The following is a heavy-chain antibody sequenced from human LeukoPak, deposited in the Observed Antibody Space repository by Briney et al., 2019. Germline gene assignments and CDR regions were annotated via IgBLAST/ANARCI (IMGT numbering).Heavy chain of an antibody. V-gene: IGHV1-18*01. CDR1: GYTFTSYG. J-gene: IGHJ4*02. D-gene: IGHD4-23*01. Sequence: ASVNVSCKASGYTFTSYGISWVRQAPGQGLEWMGWISAYNGNTNYAQKLQGRVTMTTDTSTSTAYMELRSLRSDDTAVYYCARGGDGGNPLYYFDYWGQGTLVTVSS. CDR3: ARGGDGGNPLYYFDY. CDR2: ISAYNGNT.